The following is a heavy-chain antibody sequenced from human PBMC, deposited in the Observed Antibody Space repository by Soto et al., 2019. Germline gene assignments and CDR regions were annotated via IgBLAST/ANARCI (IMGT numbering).Heavy chain of an antibody. CDR1: GYSFTSYW. CDR2: IDPSDSYT. V-gene: IGHV5-10-1*01. Sequence: PGESLEIFCKGSGYSFTSYWISWVRQMPGKGLVWLGRIDPSDSYTNYSPSFQGHVTISADKSINTAYLKWSSLKASDTAMYYCSRHGPYYDSSGYYFDYWGQGTLVTVSS. CDR3: SRHGPYYDSSGYYFDY. D-gene: IGHD3-22*01. J-gene: IGHJ4*02.